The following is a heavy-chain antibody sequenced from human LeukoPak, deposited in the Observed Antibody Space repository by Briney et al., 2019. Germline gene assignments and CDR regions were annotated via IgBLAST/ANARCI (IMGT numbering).Heavy chain of an antibody. V-gene: IGHV1-2*04. D-gene: IGHD4-23*01. CDR1: GYTFTGYY. CDR3: ARELNDYGGKGGWFDP. Sequence: GASVKVSYKASGYTFTGYYMHWVRQAPGQGLEWMGWINPNSGDTNYAQKFQGWVTMTRDTSINTAYMELSRLGFDDTAMYYCARELNDYGGKGGWFDPWGQGTLVTVSS. CDR2: INPNSGDT. J-gene: IGHJ5*02.